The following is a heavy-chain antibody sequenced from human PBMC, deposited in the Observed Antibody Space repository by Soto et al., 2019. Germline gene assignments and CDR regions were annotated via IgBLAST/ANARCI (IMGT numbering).Heavy chain of an antibody. D-gene: IGHD3-10*01. CDR3: AQGANYHGSGSYFPLAY. V-gene: IGHV3-23*01. CDR1: GFTFSIYG. J-gene: IGHJ4*02. CDR2: INGSGGST. Sequence: EVQLLESGGGLVQPGGSLRLSCAASGFTFSIYGMTWVRQAPGKGLEWVSSINGSGGSTYYADSVKGRFTISRASSTHTVSLQTNRLRAPATALYYCAQGANYHGSGSYFPLAYWGQGTLVTVSS.